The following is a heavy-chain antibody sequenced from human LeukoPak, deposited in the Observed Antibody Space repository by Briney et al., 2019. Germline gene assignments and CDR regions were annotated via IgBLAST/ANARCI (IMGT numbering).Heavy chain of an antibody. CDR2: IYYSGST. Sequence: SETLSLTCTVSGGSISSSSYYWGWIRQSPGKGLEWIGNIYYSGSTYYNPSLKSRVTISVDTSKNQFSLRLSSVTAADTAVYYCARWSGSYFDYWGQGTLVTVSS. CDR1: GGSISSSSYY. D-gene: IGHD1-26*01. CDR3: ARWSGSYFDY. J-gene: IGHJ4*02. V-gene: IGHV4-39*01.